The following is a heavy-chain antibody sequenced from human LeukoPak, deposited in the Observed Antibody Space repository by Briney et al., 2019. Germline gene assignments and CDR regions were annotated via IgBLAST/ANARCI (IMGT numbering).Heavy chain of an antibody. CDR1: GFTFSSYA. Sequence: PGGSLRLSCAASGFTFSSYAMSWVRQAPGKGLVWVSRINTDGSSTSYADSVKGRFTISRDNSKNTLYLQINSLRAEDTAVYYCAKDRGVLWFGELFHFDYWGQGTLVTVSS. D-gene: IGHD3-10*01. V-gene: IGHV3-23*01. CDR3: AKDRGVLWFGELFHFDY. J-gene: IGHJ4*02. CDR2: INTDGSST.